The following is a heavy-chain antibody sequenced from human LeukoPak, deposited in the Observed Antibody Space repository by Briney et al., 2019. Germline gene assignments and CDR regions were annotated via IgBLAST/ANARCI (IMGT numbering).Heavy chain of an antibody. D-gene: IGHD4-17*01. V-gene: IGHV3-21*01. CDR3: AKEIWPTVTTPGWTYFDY. CDR2: ISTSSSYI. Sequence: GGSLRLSCAASGFTFSSYSMNWVRQAPGKGLEWVSSISTSSSYIYYADSVKGRFTISRDNARNSLYLQMNSLRAEDTAVYYCAKEIWPTVTTPGWTYFDYWGQGALVTVSS. CDR1: GFTFSSYS. J-gene: IGHJ4*02.